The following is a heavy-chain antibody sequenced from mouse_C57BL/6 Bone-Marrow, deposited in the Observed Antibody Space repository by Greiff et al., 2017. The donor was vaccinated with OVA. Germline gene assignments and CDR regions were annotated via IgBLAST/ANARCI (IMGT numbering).Heavy chain of an antibody. V-gene: IGHV5-4*01. CDR3: ARSYYYPYAMDY. Sequence: EVQGVESGGGLVKPGGSLKLSCAASRFTFSSYAMSWVRQTPEKRLEWVATISDGGSYTYYPDNVKGRFTISRDNAKNNLYLQMSHLKSEDTAMYYCARSYYYPYAMDYWGQGTSVTVSS. CDR2: ISDGGSYT. CDR1: RFTFSSYA. D-gene: IGHD1-1*01. J-gene: IGHJ4*01.